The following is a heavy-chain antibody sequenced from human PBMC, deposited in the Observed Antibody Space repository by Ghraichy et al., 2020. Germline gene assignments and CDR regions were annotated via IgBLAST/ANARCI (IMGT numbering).Heavy chain of an antibody. D-gene: IGHD2-15*01. CDR3: ATGGGTF. V-gene: IGHV3-48*02. Sequence: LSLTCAVSVLTFSGYTMKCVRQAPGKGLEWISFISNGDGTIYYEDSVKGRFTISRDNAKNSLYLQMNSLRDEDTAVYYCATGGGTFWGQGTLVTVSS. J-gene: IGHJ4*02. CDR1: VLTFSGYT. CDR2: ISNGDGTI.